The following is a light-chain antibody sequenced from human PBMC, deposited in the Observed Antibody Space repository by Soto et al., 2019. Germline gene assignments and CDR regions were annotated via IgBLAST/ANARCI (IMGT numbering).Light chain of an antibody. CDR1: ESIRTW. CDR2: VAF. CDR3: QQSFRSPIT. J-gene: IGKJ5*01. Sequence: DIQMTQSPSTLSASIGDRVTIPCLASESIRTWLAWYQQKPGKAPKLLIYVAFTLESGVPSRFSGSGSGTEFTLTIRSLQPEDFATYYCQQSFRSPITFGQGTRLEI. V-gene: IGKV1-5*01.